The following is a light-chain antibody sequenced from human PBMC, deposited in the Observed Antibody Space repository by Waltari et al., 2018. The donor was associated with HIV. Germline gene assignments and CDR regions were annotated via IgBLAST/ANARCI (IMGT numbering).Light chain of an antibody. CDR2: GEN. CDR1: SVRSYY. J-gene: IGLJ3*02. CDR3: NSRDSSGHWF. V-gene: IGLV3-19*01. Sequence: SSELAQDTAVSVALGQKVRITCKGDSVRSYYASWYQQKPGQAPVLVVYGENNRPSVIPDRFSGSTSGNTASLTIAGAQAEDEADYYCNSRDSSGHWFFGGGTKVTVL.